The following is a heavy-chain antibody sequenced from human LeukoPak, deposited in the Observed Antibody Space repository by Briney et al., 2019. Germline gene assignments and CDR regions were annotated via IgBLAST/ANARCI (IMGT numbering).Heavy chain of an antibody. J-gene: IGHJ4*02. CDR2: ISGSGGST. CDR1: GFTVSSNY. D-gene: IGHD3-22*01. V-gene: IGHV3-23*01. CDR3: AKGGTMIVVVITRFDY. Sequence: GGSLRLSCAASGFTVSSNYMSWVRQAPGKGLEWVSAISGSGGSTYYADSVKGRFTISRDNSKNTLYLQMNSLRAEDTAVYYCAKGGTMIVVVITRFDYWGQGTLVTVSS.